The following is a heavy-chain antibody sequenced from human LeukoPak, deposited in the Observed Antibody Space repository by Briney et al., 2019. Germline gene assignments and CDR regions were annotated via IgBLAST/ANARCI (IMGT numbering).Heavy chain of an antibody. D-gene: IGHD3-3*01. CDR2: IYYSGST. V-gene: IGHV4-30-4*08. Sequence: SETLSLTCTVSGGSISSGDYYWSWIRQPPGKGLEWIGYIYYSGSTYYNPSLKSRVTISVDTSKNQFSLKLSSVTAADTAVYYCARGNSYYDFWSGYYHPRQFDYWGQGTLVTVSS. CDR3: ARGNSYYDFWSGYYHPRQFDY. J-gene: IGHJ4*02. CDR1: GGSISSGDYY.